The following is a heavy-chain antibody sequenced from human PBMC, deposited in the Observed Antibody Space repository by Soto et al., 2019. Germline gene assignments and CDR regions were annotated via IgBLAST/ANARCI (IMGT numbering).Heavy chain of an antibody. CDR3: ARETVRNLRTDAFDI. V-gene: IGHV1-69*12. CDR2: IIPIFGTA. Sequence: QVQLVQSGAEVKKPGSSVKVSCKASGGTFSSYAISWVRQAPGQGLEWMGGIIPIFGTANYAQKFQGRVTATADDSTRTTNMERSSLRSEDTAVYYCARETVRNLRTDAFDIWGQGTMVTVSS. D-gene: IGHD4-17*01. J-gene: IGHJ3*02. CDR1: GGTFSSYA.